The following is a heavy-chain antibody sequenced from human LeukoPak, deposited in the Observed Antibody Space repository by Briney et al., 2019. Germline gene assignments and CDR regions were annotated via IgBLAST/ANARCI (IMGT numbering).Heavy chain of an antibody. CDR1: GFTFKDYA. CDR2: ISGDGAYI. Sequence: PGGSLRLSCAASGFTFKDYALNWVRQTPGKGLEWVSSISGDGAYIYYADSVKGRFTISRDNANSSLYLQMDSLSPEDTAVYYCARDPHNVAANWFDPWGQGALVTVSS. D-gene: IGHD6-13*01. V-gene: IGHV3-21*01. J-gene: IGHJ5*02. CDR3: ARDPHNVAANWFDP.